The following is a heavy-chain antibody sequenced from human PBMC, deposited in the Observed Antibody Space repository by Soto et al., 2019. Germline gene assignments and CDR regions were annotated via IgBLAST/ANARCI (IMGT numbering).Heavy chain of an antibody. Sequence: PGGSLRLSCAASGFTFDDYAMHWVRQAPGKGLEWVSGISWNSGSIGYADSVKGRFTISRDNAKNSLYLQMNSLRAEDTALYYCAKAYYGDYYYYYGMDVWGQGTTVTVSS. CDR1: GFTFDDYA. V-gene: IGHV3-9*01. CDR3: AKAYYGDYYYYYGMDV. CDR2: ISWNSGSI. D-gene: IGHD4-17*01. J-gene: IGHJ6*02.